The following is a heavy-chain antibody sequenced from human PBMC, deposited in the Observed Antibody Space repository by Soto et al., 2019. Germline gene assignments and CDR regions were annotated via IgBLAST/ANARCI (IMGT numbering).Heavy chain of an antibody. Sequence: TLSLTCAVSAGSISIGGYCWSWIRQPPGKGLEWIGYIYHSGSTYYNPSLKSRVTISVDRSKNQFSLKLSSVTAADTAVYYCARAGGLGAVAVDYWGQGTLVTVSP. J-gene: IGHJ4*02. V-gene: IGHV4-30-2*01. CDR3: ARAGGLGAVAVDY. CDR1: AGSISIGGYC. CDR2: IYHSGST. D-gene: IGHD6-19*01.